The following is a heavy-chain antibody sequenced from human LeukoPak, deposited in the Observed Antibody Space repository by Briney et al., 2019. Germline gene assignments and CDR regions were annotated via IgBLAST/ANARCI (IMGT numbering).Heavy chain of an antibody. CDR2: IWYDGGNK. Sequence: GRSLRLSCAASGFTFRSHGMHWVRQAPGKGLEWVAIIWYDGGNKYYADSVNGRFTISRDNSKNTLFLQMNSLRAEDTAVYYCVRDRGALQYFDYWGQGTLVTVSS. J-gene: IGHJ4*02. CDR3: VRDRGALQYFDY. V-gene: IGHV3-33*01. CDR1: GFTFRSHG. D-gene: IGHD5-24*01.